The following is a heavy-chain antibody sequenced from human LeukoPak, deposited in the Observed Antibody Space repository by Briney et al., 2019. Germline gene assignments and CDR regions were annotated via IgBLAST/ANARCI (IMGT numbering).Heavy chain of an antibody. CDR1: GFPFSSYA. D-gene: IGHD1-26*01. CDR3: ATPRSGSYFGSFDY. Sequence: PGGSLRLSCAASGFPFSSYAMTWVRQAPGRGLEWVSTISGSGGSTYYADSVKGRFTISRDNSKNTLYLQMSTLRAEGTAVYYCATPRSGSYFGSFDYWGQGTLVTVSS. J-gene: IGHJ4*02. CDR2: ISGSGGST. V-gene: IGHV3-23*01.